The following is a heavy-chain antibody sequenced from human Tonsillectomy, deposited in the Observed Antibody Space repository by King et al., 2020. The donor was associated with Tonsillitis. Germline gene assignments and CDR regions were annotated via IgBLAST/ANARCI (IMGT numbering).Heavy chain of an antibody. Sequence: VQLQQWGAGLLKPSETLSLTCAVYGGSLSGYYWNWIRQPPGKGLEWIGEINHSGSTKYNPSLKSRVTISEDTSKNQFSLKLSSVTAAATAVYYCARGGAGTSHYYGMDVWGQGTTVSVTS. CDR3: ARGGAGTSHYYGMDV. CDR2: INHSGST. D-gene: IGHD6-13*01. J-gene: IGHJ6*02. CDR1: GGSLSGYY. V-gene: IGHV4-34*01.